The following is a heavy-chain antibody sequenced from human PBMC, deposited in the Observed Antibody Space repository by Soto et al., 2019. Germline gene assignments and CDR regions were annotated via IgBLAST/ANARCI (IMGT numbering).Heavy chain of an antibody. Sequence: ASVKVSCKASGYTFTSYDINWVRQATGQGLEWMGWMNPNSGNTGYAQKFQGRVTMTRNTSISTAYMELSSLRSEDTAVYYCARGSGRYKPYDYWGQGTLVTFSS. CDR1: GYTFTSYD. CDR2: MNPNSGNT. J-gene: IGHJ4*02. CDR3: ARGSGRYKPYDY. D-gene: IGHD1-26*01. V-gene: IGHV1-8*01.